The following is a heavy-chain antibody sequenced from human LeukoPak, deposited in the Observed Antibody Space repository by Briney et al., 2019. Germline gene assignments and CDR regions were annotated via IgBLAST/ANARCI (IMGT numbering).Heavy chain of an antibody. V-gene: IGHV3-48*03. CDR3: ARDSSGWYYFDC. CDR1: RFTFSSYE. Sequence: SGGSLRLSCAASRFTFSSYEMNWVRQAQGKGLEWVSYISGSGSTVYYADSVKGRFTISRDNAKNSLYLQMNSLRAEDTAVYYCARDSSGWYYFDCWGQGTLVTVSS. D-gene: IGHD6-19*01. CDR2: ISGSGSTV. J-gene: IGHJ4*02.